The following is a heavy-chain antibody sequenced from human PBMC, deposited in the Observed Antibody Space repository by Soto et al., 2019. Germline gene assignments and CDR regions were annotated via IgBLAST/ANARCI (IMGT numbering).Heavy chain of an antibody. V-gene: IGHV1-69*01. Sequence: QVQLVQSGAEVKKPGSSAKVSCKASGGTFNTFAFTWVRQAPRQGFEWMGGVIPLFNTPDYAQKFQGRVTITADESTSTVYLELSGLSSDDTAVYFCGLASKWELLGYFYGMDVWGQGTTVIVSS. D-gene: IGHD1-26*01. CDR2: VIPLFNTP. J-gene: IGHJ6*02. CDR1: GGTFNTFA. CDR3: GLASKWELLGYFYGMDV.